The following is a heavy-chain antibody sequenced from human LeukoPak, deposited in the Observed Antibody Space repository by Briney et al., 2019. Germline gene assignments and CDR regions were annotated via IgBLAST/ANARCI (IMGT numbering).Heavy chain of an antibody. CDR3: AKDNIAAAGGFDY. CDR1: GFTFSSSA. Sequence: GGSLRLSCSASGFTFSSSAMYWVRQAPGKGLEYVSAFSSDGSSTFYADSVKGRFTISRDNSKNMLYLQMSSLRADDTAVYYCAKDNIAAAGGFDYWGQGTLVTVSS. V-gene: IGHV3-64D*06. J-gene: IGHJ4*02. D-gene: IGHD6-13*01. CDR2: FSSDGSST.